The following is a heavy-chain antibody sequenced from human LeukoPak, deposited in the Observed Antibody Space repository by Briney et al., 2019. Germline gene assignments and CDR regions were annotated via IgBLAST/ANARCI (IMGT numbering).Heavy chain of an antibody. CDR3: AREAYGDWYYFDY. D-gene: IGHD4-17*01. CDR2: IYSGCST. Sequence: GGSLSLSCAASGFTVSSNYISWVCQPPGKGLEWVSVIYSGCSTYYADSVTGRFTITRDKSKNTLYLQMNSLRSEDTAVYYCAREAYGDWYYFDYWGQGTLVTVSS. J-gene: IGHJ4*02. V-gene: IGHV3-66*01. CDR1: GFTVSSNY.